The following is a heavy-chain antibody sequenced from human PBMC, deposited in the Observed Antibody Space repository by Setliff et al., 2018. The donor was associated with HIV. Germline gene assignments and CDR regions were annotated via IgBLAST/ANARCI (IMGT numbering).Heavy chain of an antibody. J-gene: IGHJ4*02. CDR3: ARVRHRGYYYGSGSFDY. V-gene: IGHV3-7*01. CDR2: IKQDGSEK. Sequence: ETLSLTCTVSGGSINSRSYFWAWIRQSPGKGLEWVANIKQDGSEKFYVDSVKGRFTISRDNAKNSLYLQMNSLRAEDTAVYYCARVRHRGYYYGSGSFDYWGLGTLVTVSS. CDR1: GGSINSRSYF. D-gene: IGHD3-10*01.